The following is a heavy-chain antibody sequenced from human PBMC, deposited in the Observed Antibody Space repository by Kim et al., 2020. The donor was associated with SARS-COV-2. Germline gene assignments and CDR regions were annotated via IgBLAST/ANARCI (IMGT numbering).Heavy chain of an antibody. V-gene: IGHV3-43*01. CDR3: AKAQTLYDTLTGYYDY. Sequence: SAKGRFTISRNNSKNSLYLQMNRLRTEDTALYYCAKAQTLYDTLTGYYDYWGQGTLVTVSS. J-gene: IGHJ4*02. D-gene: IGHD3-9*01.